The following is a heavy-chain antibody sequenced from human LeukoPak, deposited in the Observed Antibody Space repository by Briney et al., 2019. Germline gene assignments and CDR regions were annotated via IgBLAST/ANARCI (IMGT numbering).Heavy chain of an antibody. CDR1: GFTFSSYW. J-gene: IGHJ4*02. Sequence: GGSLRLSCAASGFTFSSYWMSWVRQAPGKGLEWVGFIRSKAYGGTTEYAASVKGRFTISRDDSKSIAYLQMNSLKTEDTAVYYCTRLRITMVRGVIPPDYWGQGTLVTVSS. V-gene: IGHV3-49*04. D-gene: IGHD3-10*01. CDR3: TRLRITMVRGVIPPDY. CDR2: IRSKAYGGTT.